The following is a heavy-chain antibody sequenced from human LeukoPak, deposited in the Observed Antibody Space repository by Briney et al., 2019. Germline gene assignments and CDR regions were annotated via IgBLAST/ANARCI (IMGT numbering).Heavy chain of an antibody. CDR3: VREGVGATMAN. CDR2: TYYRYNLYN. Sequence: SQTLSLTCALSGDTVSNKNAAWNWTRQSPSRGLEWLVRTYYRYNLYNDYAVSVNGRSDINPDTSKNQFSLQLNSVTPEDTAVYYCVREGVGATMANWGQGTLITVSS. D-gene: IGHD1-26*01. J-gene: IGHJ4*02. CDR1: GDTVSNKNAA. V-gene: IGHV6-1*01.